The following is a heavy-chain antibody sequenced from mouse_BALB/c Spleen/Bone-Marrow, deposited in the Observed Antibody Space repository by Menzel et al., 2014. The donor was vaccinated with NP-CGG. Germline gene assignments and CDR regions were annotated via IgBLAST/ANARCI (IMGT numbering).Heavy chain of an antibody. V-gene: IGHV7-3*02. CDR2: IRNKANGYTT. CDR1: GFTFTDYY. Sequence: EVKLMESGGGLVQSGGSLRLSCATSGFTFTDYYMSWVRQPPGKALEWLGFIRNKANGYTTEYSASVKGRFTISRDNSQSILYLQMNTLRAEDSATYYCARDRRYDLAWFAYWGQGTLVTVSA. J-gene: IGHJ3*01. D-gene: IGHD2-14*01. CDR3: ARDRRYDLAWFAY.